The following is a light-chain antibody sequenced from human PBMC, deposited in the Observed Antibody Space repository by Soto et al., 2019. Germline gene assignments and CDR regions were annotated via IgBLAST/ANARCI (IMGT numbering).Light chain of an antibody. Sequence: ENVLTQSPGTLSLSPGERATLSCRASQTVSSYLTWYQQRPGQAPRLLISGASRRATGIPDRFSGSGSGTDFTRTTSRLEPEDFELYYCQQYGTSPITFGKGTRLEIK. CDR2: GAS. CDR1: QTVSSY. J-gene: IGKJ5*01. V-gene: IGKV3-20*01. CDR3: QQYGTSPIT.